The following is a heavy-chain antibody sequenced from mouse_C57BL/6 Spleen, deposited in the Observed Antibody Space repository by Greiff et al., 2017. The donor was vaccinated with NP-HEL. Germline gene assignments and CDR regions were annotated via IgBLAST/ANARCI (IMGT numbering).Heavy chain of an antibody. Sequence: VQLQQSGAELVRPGASVKLSCTASGFNIKDYYMHWVKQRPEQGLEWIGRIAPEDGDTEYAPKFQGKATMTADTSSNTAYLQLSSLTSEDTAFYYCTLYDYDRNDWGQGTTLTVSS. CDR2: IAPEDGDT. CDR1: GFNIKDYY. J-gene: IGHJ2*01. D-gene: IGHD2-4*01. V-gene: IGHV14-1*01. CDR3: TLYDYDRND.